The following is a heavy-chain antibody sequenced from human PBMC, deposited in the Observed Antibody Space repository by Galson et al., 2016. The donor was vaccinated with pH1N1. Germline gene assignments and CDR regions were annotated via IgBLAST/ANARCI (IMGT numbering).Heavy chain of an antibody. CDR2: ISGSGRDT. CDR1: GFTFNKYA. CDR3: AKVPRRGFNAYGVHY. J-gene: IGHJ4*02. V-gene: IGHV3-23*01. D-gene: IGHD5-12*01. Sequence: SLRLSCAASGFTFNKYAMTWVRQAPGKGLEWVSAISGSGRDTYYADSVKGRFTISRDNSKDTVYLQMNSMTVEDTAIYYCAKVPRRGFNAYGVHYWGQGTLVTVSS.